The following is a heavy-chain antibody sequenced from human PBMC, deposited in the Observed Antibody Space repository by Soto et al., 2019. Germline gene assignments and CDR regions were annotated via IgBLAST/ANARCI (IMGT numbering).Heavy chain of an antibody. V-gene: IGHV3-23*01. CDR3: ARREIQGPIDY. CDR2: SSGSGGST. CDR1: GFTFSSYA. Sequence: PGGSLRLSCAASGFTFSSYAMSWVRQAPGKGLEWVSASSGSGGSTYYADSVKGRFTISRDNSKNTLYLQMNSLRAVDTAVYYCARREIQGPIDYWGQGTLVTVSS. J-gene: IGHJ4*02. D-gene: IGHD1-26*01.